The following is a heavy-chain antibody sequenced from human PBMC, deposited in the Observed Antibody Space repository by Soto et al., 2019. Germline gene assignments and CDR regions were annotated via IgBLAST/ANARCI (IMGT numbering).Heavy chain of an antibody. Sequence: TSETLSLTCAVYGGSFSGYYWSWIRQPPGKGLEWIGEINHSGSTNYNPSLKSRVTISVDTSKNQFSLKLSSVTAADTAVYYCARGFRGHCSGGSCYLRPRYNWFDPWGQGTLVTVSS. CDR1: GGSFSGYY. V-gene: IGHV4-34*01. CDR2: INHSGST. J-gene: IGHJ5*02. CDR3: ARGFRGHCSGGSCYLRPRYNWFDP. D-gene: IGHD2-15*01.